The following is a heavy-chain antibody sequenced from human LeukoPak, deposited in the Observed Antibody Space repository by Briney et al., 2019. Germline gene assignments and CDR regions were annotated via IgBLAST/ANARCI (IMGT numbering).Heavy chain of an antibody. CDR1: GFTFISYW. J-gene: IGHJ4*02. D-gene: IGHD3-10*01. CDR3: ARESGSGSQIDY. CDR2: INSDGSST. V-gene: IGHV3-74*01. Sequence: GGSLRLSCAASGFTFISYWMHWVRQAPGKGLVWVSRINSDGSSTSYADSVKGRFTISRDNAKNTLYLQMNSLRAEDTAAYYCARESGSGSQIDYWGQGTLVTVSS.